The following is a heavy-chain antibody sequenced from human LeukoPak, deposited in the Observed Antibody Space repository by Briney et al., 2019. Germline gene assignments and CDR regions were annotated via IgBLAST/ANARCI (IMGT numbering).Heavy chain of an antibody. CDR3: ARGARYGDYPPLDY. CDR1: GFTVSSNY. V-gene: IGHV3-66*01. D-gene: IGHD4-17*01. CDR2: IYSGGST. Sequence: PGGSLRLSCAASGFTVSSNYMSWVRQAPGKGLEWVSVIYSGGSTYYADSVKGRFTISRGNSKNTLYLQMNSLRAEDTAVYYCARGARYGDYPPLDYWGQGTLVTVSS. J-gene: IGHJ4*02.